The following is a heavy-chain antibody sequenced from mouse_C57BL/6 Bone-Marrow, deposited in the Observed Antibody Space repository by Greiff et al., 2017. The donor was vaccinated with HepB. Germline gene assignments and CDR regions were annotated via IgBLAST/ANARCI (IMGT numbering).Heavy chain of an antibody. CDR3: ARHSNYGAMDY. J-gene: IGHJ4*01. Sequence: EVKVEESGGGLVQPGGSLKLSCAASGFTFSDYYMYWVRQTPEKRLEWVAYISNGGGSTYYPDTVKGRFTISRDNAKNTLYLQMSRLKSEDTAMYYCARHSNYGAMDYWGQGTSVTVSS. V-gene: IGHV5-12*01. D-gene: IGHD2-5*01. CDR1: GFTFSDYY. CDR2: ISNGGGST.